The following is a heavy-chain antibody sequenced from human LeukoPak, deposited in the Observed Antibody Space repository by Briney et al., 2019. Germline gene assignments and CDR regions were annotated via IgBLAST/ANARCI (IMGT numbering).Heavy chain of an antibody. D-gene: IGHD4/OR15-4a*01. CDR3: VRIPNSANFPNWFDP. V-gene: IGHV3-21*01. J-gene: IGHJ5*02. CDR1: GFTFDDYA. Sequence: GRSLRLSCAASGFTFDDYAMHWVRQAPGKGLEWVSSISGSNSYIYYADSVKGRFTISRDNAKNSLYLQMNSLRAEDTAVYYCVRIPNSANFPNWFDPWGQGTLVTVSS. CDR2: ISGSNSYI.